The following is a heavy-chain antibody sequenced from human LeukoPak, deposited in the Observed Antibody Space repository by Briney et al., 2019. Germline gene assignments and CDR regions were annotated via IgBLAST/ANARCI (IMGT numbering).Heavy chain of an antibody. D-gene: IGHD2-21*02. CDR3: ARVGPVKRDDYYYYMDV. J-gene: IGHJ6*03. CDR2: INHSGST. CDR1: GGSFSGYY. Sequence: RPSETLSLTCAVYGGSFSGYYWSWIRQPPGKGLEWIGEINHSGSTNYNPSLKSRVTISVDTSKNQFSLKLSSVTAADTAVYYCARVGPVKRDDYYYYMDVWGKGTTVTVSS. V-gene: IGHV4-34*01.